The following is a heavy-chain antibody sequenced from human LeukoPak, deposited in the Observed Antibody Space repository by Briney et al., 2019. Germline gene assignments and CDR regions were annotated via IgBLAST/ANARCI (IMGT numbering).Heavy chain of an antibody. CDR1: GFTFSRYG. D-gene: IGHD1-26*01. CDR2: ISYGGSNK. CDR3: AKDIKYSGSYPDY. Sequence: PGGALRLSCAACGFTFSRYGMHCVRQAPGKGREGVAVISYGGSNKYYADSVRGRFTISRDNPKNTLYLQMNSLRAEDTAVYYCAKDIKYSGSYPDYWGQGTLVPVSS. J-gene: IGHJ4*02. V-gene: IGHV3-30*18.